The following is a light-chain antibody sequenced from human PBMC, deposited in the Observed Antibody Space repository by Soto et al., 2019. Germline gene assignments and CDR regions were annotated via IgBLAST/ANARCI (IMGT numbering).Light chain of an antibody. CDR3: QQSYSTPPLT. Sequence: DIQITQSPSSLSASVGDRVTITCRASQSISSYLNWYQQKPGKAPKLLIYAASSLQSGVPSRFSVSGSVTDFTLTISSLQPEVCATYCCQQSYSTPPLTFGGGTKVEIK. J-gene: IGKJ4*01. CDR1: QSISSY. V-gene: IGKV1-39*01. CDR2: AAS.